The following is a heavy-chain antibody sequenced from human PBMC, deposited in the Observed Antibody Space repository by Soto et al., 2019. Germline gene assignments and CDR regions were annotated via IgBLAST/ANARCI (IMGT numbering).Heavy chain of an antibody. V-gene: IGHV3-23*01. CDR3: AKDNDWRPSES. CDR2: ITNSGGGT. J-gene: IGHJ5*02. D-gene: IGHD1-1*01. CDR1: GFTFSTSA. Sequence: GGSLRLSCAVSGFTFSTSAMGWVRQAPGKGLEWVSSITNSGGGTHYPDSVKGRFTISRDNSKNTLYLQMNSLRAEDTAVYYCAKDNDWRPSESWGQGTLVTVSS.